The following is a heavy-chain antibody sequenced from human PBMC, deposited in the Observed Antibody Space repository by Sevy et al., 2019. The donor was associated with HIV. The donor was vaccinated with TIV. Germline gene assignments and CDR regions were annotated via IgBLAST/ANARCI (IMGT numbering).Heavy chain of an antibody. V-gene: IGHV3-23*01. J-gene: IGHJ4*02. Sequence: GRSLRLSCAASGFTFTTYAMRWVRQAPGKGLEWVSTISDSSGSTYYADSVKGRFTISRDNSKNTLYLQMNSLRVEDTAVYYCAKDRVLYCSSLSCQEFDYWGQGILVTVSS. D-gene: IGHD2-15*01. CDR1: GFTFTTYA. CDR2: ISDSSGST. CDR3: AKDRVLYCSSLSCQEFDY.